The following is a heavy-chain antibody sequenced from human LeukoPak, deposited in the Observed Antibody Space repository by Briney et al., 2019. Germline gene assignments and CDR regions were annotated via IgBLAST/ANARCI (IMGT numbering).Heavy chain of an antibody. CDR2: INPNSGGT. V-gene: IGHV1-2*02. D-gene: IGHD2-2*01. Sequence: ASVKVSCKASGYTFTGYYMHWVRQAPGQGLEWMGWINPNSGGTNHAQKFQGRVTMTRDTSISTAYMELSRLRSDDTAVYYCARDAMAEPNQLDYWGQGTLVTVSS. CDR1: GYTFTGYY. CDR3: ARDAMAEPNQLDY. J-gene: IGHJ4*02.